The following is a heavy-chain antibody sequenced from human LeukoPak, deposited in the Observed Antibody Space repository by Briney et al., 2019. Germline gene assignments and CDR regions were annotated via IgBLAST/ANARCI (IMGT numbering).Heavy chain of an antibody. CDR3: ARHRDSRYCSGGSCYNWFDP. CDR2: IYYSGST. D-gene: IGHD2-15*01. Sequence: SETLSPTCTVSGGSISSSSYYWGWIRQPPGKGLDWIGSIYYSGSTYYNPSLKSRVTISVDTSRNRFSLKLSSVTAADTAVYYCARHRDSRYCSGGSCYNWFDPWGQGTLVTVSS. J-gene: IGHJ5*02. V-gene: IGHV4-39*01. CDR1: GGSISSSSYY.